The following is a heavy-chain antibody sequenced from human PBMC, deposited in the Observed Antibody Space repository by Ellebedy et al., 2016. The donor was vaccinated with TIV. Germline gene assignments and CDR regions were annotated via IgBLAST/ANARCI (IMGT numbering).Heavy chain of an antibody. CDR3: ARESYDILTGQTYGLDV. V-gene: IGHV4-59*01. Sequence: PSETLSLTCTVSSGSINNYFWNWVRQPPGKGLEWIGYVYHSGSTNYNPSLKSRVTILVDASKNQISLTLRSVTAADPAVYFCARESYDILTGQTYGLDVWGQGTTVTVSS. CDR1: SGSINNYF. J-gene: IGHJ6*02. D-gene: IGHD3-9*01. CDR2: VYHSGST.